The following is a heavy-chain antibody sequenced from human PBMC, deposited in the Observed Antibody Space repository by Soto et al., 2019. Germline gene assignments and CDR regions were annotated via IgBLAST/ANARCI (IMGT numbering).Heavy chain of an antibody. CDR3: ATGPRYCSGGSCYDY. Sequence: ASVKVSCKVSGYTLTELSMHWVQQAPGKGLEWMGGFDPEDGETIYAQKFQGRVTMTEDTSTDTAYMELSSLRSEDTAVYYCATGPRYCSGGSCYDYWGQGTLVTVSS. J-gene: IGHJ4*02. D-gene: IGHD2-15*01. V-gene: IGHV1-24*01. CDR1: GYTLTELS. CDR2: FDPEDGET.